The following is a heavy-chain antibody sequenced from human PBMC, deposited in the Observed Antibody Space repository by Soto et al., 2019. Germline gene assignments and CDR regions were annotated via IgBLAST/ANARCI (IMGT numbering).Heavy chain of an antibody. J-gene: IGHJ4*02. D-gene: IGHD2-21*02. CDR2: IYYSRST. CDR3: ARVFCGGNCYPNY. V-gene: IGHV4-31*03. Sequence: QVQLQESGPGLVKPSQTLSLTCSVSGGSISSGGYYWSWIRQHPGKGLEWIGYIYYSRSTYYNPSLKSRVTISLDTSKSQFSLKLSSVTAADTALYYCARVFCGGNCYPNYWGPGTLVTVSS. CDR1: GGSISSGGYY.